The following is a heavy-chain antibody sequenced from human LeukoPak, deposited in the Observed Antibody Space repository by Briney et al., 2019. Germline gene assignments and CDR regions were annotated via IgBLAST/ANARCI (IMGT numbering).Heavy chain of an antibody. CDR1: GGSFSGYY. Sequence: SETLSLTCAVYGGSFSGYYWSWIRQPPGKGLEWIGEINHSGSTNYNPSLGSRVTISVDTSKNQFSLKLSSVTAADTAVYYCARGRSYGYMDVWGQGTTVTVSS. J-gene: IGHJ6*02. CDR2: INHSGST. CDR3: ARGRSYGYMDV. V-gene: IGHV4-34*01. D-gene: IGHD5-18*01.